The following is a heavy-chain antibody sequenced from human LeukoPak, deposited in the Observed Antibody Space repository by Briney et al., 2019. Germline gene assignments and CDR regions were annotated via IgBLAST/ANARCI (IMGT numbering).Heavy chain of an antibody. V-gene: IGHV3-23*01. CDR2: ISGSGGST. CDR3: ARFHVWTGGYENTPWFDP. D-gene: IGHD5-12*01. J-gene: IGHJ5*02. Sequence: GGSLRLSCAASGFTFSSYAMSWVRQAPGKGLEWVSAISGSGGSTYYADSVKGRFTISRDNSKNTLYLQMNSLRAEDTAVYYCARFHVWTGGYENTPWFDPWGQGTLVTVSS. CDR1: GFTFSSYA.